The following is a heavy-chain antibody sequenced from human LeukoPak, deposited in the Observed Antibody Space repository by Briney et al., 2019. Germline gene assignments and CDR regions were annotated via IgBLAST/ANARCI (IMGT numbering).Heavy chain of an antibody. CDR3: AKLLSGSYYFYYALDV. V-gene: IGHV3-23*01. CDR1: GFTFSTYA. J-gene: IGHJ6*02. CDR2: MSGSGGST. D-gene: IGHD1-26*01. Sequence: PGGSLRLSCAASGFTFSTYAMSWVRQAPGKGLEWVSVMSGSGGSTYYADSVKGRFTISRDNSKNTLYLQMSSLRVEDTAVYYCAKLLSGSYYFYYALDVWGQGTTVTVSS.